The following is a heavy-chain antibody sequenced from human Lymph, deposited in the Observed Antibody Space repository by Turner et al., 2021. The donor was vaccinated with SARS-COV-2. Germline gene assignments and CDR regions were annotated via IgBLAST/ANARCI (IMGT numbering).Heavy chain of an antibody. CDR1: GGPFSPYV. Sequence: QVQLVQSGAAVKKPGSSVQVSCKASGGPFSPYVLSWRRQAPGQGLEWMVGIIPIRGIANYAQKFQGRVTITADKSTSTAYMELSSLRSEDTAVYHCARRHSGNYDAFDIWGQGTMVTVSS. CDR3: ARRHSGNYDAFDI. V-gene: IGHV1-69*10. D-gene: IGHD1-26*01. J-gene: IGHJ3*02. CDR2: IIPIRGIA.